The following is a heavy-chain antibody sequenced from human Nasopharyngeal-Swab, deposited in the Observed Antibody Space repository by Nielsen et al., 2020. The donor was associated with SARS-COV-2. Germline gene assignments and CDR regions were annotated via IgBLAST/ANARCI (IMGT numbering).Heavy chain of an antibody. CDR2: IANDASNE. Sequence: GGSLRLSCAASGFTFSSFGMHWVRQAPGKGLEWVAFIANDASNEYYGDSVKGRFSISRDSSKNTLYLQMDSLRGEDTAVYYCSRDAPAPYGAFYWRRGTLVTVSS. CDR3: SRDAPAPYGAFY. V-gene: IGHV3-30*03. J-gene: IGHJ4*02. CDR1: GFTFSSFG. D-gene: IGHD4-17*01.